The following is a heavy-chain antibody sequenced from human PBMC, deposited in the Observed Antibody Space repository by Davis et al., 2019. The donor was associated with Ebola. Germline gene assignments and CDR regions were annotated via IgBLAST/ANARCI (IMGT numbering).Heavy chain of an antibody. J-gene: IGHJ1*01. CDR2: ISAYNGNT. D-gene: IGHD3-22*01. CDR3: ASGCYYDSSGYSCV. Sequence: ASVKVSCKASGGTFSSYAISWVRQAPGQGLEWMGWISAYNGNTNYAQKLQGRVTMTTDTSTSTAYMELRSLRSDDTAVYYCASGCYYDSSGYSCVWGQGTLVTVSS. CDR1: GGTFSSYA. V-gene: IGHV1-18*01.